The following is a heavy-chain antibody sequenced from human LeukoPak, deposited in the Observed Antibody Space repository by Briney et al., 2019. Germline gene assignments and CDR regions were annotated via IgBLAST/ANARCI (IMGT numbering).Heavy chain of an antibody. V-gene: IGHV1-3*01. J-gene: IGHJ4*02. CDR2: INAGNGNT. CDR1: GYSFTSYA. Sequence: ASVKVSCKASGYSFTSYAMHWVRQAPGQWLEWMGWINAGNGNTKYSQKFQGRVTITRDTSASTAYMELSSLRSEDTAVYYCARDLGFCSSTNCYTSFDYWGQGTLVTVSS. CDR3: ARDLGFCSSTNCYTSFDY. D-gene: IGHD2-2*02.